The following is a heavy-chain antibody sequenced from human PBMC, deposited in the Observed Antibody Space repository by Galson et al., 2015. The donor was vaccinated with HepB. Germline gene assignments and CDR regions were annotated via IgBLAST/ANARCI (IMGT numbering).Heavy chain of an antibody. D-gene: IGHD3-3*01. V-gene: IGHV1-24*01. Sequence: SVKVSCKVSGYTLTELSMHWVRQAPGKGLEWMGGFDPEDGETIYAQKFQGRVTMTEDTSTDTAYMEPSSLRSEDTAVYYCATDWNGETGAAFDIWGQGTMVTVSS. CDR1: GYTLTELS. CDR3: ATDWNGETGAAFDI. J-gene: IGHJ3*02. CDR2: FDPEDGET.